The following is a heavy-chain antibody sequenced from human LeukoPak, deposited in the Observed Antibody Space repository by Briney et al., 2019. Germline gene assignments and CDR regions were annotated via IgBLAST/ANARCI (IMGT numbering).Heavy chain of an antibody. CDR2: IYHSGST. V-gene: IGHV4-38-2*01. J-gene: IGHJ4*02. CDR1: GGSISSGYY. D-gene: IGHD3-10*01. CDR3: AKSRSGASLFDS. Sequence: MTSETLSLTCAVSGGSISSGYYWGWIRQSPVKGLEWIGSIYHSGSTYYNPSLKSRVTISVDTSKNQFSLKLSSVTAADTAVYYCAKSRSGASLFDSWGQGTLVTVSS.